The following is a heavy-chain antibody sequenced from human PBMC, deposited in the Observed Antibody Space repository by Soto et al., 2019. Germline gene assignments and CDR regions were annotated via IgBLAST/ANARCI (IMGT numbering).Heavy chain of an antibody. J-gene: IGHJ6*03. V-gene: IGHV3-21*01. Sequence: GGSLRLSCAASGFTFSSYSMNWVRQAPGKGLEWVSSISSSSSYIYYADSVKGRFTISRDNAKNSLYLQMNSLRAEDTAVYYCARDLSHSVVVPAAFMDVWGKGTTVTVSS. CDR2: ISSSSSYI. D-gene: IGHD2-2*01. CDR1: GFTFSSYS. CDR3: ARDLSHSVVVPAAFMDV.